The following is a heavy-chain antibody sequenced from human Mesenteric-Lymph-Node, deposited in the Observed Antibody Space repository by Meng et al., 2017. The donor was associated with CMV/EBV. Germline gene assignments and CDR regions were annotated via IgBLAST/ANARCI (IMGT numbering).Heavy chain of an antibody. CDR1: GFTVSSNY. CDR3: ARDCSSTSCHDYYYYGMDV. V-gene: IGHV3-66*03. Sequence: GESLKISCAASGFTVSSNYMSWVRQAPGKGLEWVSVIYSCGSTYYADSVKGRFTISRDNAKNSLYLQMNSLRAEDTAVYYCARDCSSTSCHDYYYYGMDVWGQGTTVTVSS. J-gene: IGHJ6*02. D-gene: IGHD2-2*01. CDR2: IYSCGST.